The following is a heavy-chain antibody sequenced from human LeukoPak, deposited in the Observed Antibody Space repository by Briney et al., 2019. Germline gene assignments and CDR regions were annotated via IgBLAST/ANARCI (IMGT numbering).Heavy chain of an antibody. J-gene: IGHJ4*02. Sequence: ASVKVSCKASGYTFTGYYIHWVRQAPGQGLEWVAWINPNNGGTAYAQNFQGRVTLTSDKSISTVYKELSGLRSDDTAVYFCSRDLTAVTSGDYWGQGTVVTVSS. CDR1: GYTFTGYY. V-gene: IGHV1-2*02. D-gene: IGHD4-11*01. CDR3: SRDLTAVTSGDY. CDR2: INPNNGGT.